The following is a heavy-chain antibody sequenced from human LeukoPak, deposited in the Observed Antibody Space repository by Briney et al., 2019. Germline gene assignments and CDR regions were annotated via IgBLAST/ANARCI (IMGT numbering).Heavy chain of an antibody. V-gene: IGHV3-30*19. J-gene: IGHJ5*02. CDR2: ISYDGSNK. Sequence: GGSLRLSCAASGFTFSSYGMHWVRQAPGKGLEWVAVISYDGSNKYYADSVKGRFTISRDNSKNTLYLQMNSLRAEDTAVYYCARGNGDYGSDWFDPWGQGTLVTVSS. CDR3: ARGNGDYGSDWFDP. CDR1: GFTFSSYG. D-gene: IGHD4-17*01.